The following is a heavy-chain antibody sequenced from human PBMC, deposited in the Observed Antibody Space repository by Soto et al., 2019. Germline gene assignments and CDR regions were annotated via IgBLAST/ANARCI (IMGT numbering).Heavy chain of an antibody. J-gene: IGHJ2*01. CDR2: IYSTGTT. D-gene: IGHD6-13*01. CDR1: GGSVSSGSYY. CDR3: ARDRADFSSTYYHYFSV. Sequence: SETLSLTCTVSGGSVSSGSYYWSWIRQPPGKGLEWIGRIYSTGTTNFNPSLKSRLTMSMDMLKNQVSLNLTSVTAADTAVYYCARDRADFSSTYYHYFSVWGRGTLVTVSS. V-gene: IGHV4-61*01.